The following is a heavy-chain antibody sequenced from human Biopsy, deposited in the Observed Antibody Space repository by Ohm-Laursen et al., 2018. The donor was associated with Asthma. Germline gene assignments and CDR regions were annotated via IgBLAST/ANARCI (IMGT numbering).Heavy chain of an antibody. D-gene: IGHD3-9*01. CDR3: ARTYYDFLTGQVNDAFAL. CDR1: GYTFIHFA. CDR2: INAGDGNT. J-gene: IGHJ3*01. Sequence: ASVKVSCKASGYTFIHFAIHWVRQAPGQRLEWIGWINAGDGNTKYSQKFQGRVTITRDTSASTAYMDLRSLRSEDTAMYYYARTYYDFLTGQVNDAFALWGQGTMVTVSS. V-gene: IGHV1-3*01.